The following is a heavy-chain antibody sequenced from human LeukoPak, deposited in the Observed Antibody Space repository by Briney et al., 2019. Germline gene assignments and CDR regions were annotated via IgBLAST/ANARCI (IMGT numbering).Heavy chain of an antibody. CDR3: ARESPKDYGDYAYYYMDV. V-gene: IGHV1-18*01. D-gene: IGHD4-17*01. Sequence: ASVKVSCKASGYTFTSYGISWVRQAPGQGLEWMGWISAHNGNTNYAQKLQGRVTMTTDTSTSTAYMELRSLRSDDTAVYYCARESPKDYGDYAYYYMDVWGKGTTVTVSS. CDR2: ISAHNGNT. CDR1: GYTFTSYG. J-gene: IGHJ6*03.